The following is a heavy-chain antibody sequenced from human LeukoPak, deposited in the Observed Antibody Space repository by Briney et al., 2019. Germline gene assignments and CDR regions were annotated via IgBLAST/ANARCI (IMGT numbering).Heavy chain of an antibody. V-gene: IGHV1-18*01. D-gene: IGHD6-13*01. Sequence: ASVKASCKASGYTFTSYDINWVRQAPGQGPEWMGWISAYNGNTKYAQNLQGRVTMTTDTSTSTAYMELRSLRSDDTAVYYCTRDLPYSSSWESIDYWGQGTLVTVSS. CDR2: ISAYNGNT. J-gene: IGHJ4*02. CDR3: TRDLPYSSSWESIDY. CDR1: GYTFTSYD.